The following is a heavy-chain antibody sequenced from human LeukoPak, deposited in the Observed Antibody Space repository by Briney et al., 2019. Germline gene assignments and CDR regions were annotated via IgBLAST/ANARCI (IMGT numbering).Heavy chain of an antibody. V-gene: IGHV1-2*02. Sequence: GASVKVSFKASGYTFTGYYMHWVRQAPGQGLEWMGWINPNSGGTNYAQKFQGRVTMTRDTSISTAYMELSRLRSDDTAVYYCARDGYYDSSGSAGFQHWPQSTLVTVSS. CDR1: GYTFTGYY. D-gene: IGHD3-22*01. CDR2: INPNSGGT. CDR3: ARDGYYDSSGSAGFQH. J-gene: IGHJ1*01.